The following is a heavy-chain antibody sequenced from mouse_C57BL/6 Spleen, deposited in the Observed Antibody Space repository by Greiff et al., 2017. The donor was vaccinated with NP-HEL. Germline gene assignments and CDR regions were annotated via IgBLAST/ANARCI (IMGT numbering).Heavy chain of an antibody. CDR2: INPNNGGT. CDR3: ARYDYGFYYAMDY. D-gene: IGHD2-4*01. Sequence: EVQLQQSGPELVKPGASVKISCKASGYTFTDYYMNWVKQSHGKSLEWIGDINPNNGGTSYNQKFKGKATLTVDKSSSTAYMELSSLTSEDSAVYFCARYDYGFYYAMDYWGQGTSVTVSS. CDR1: GYTFTDYY. J-gene: IGHJ4*01. V-gene: IGHV1-26*01.